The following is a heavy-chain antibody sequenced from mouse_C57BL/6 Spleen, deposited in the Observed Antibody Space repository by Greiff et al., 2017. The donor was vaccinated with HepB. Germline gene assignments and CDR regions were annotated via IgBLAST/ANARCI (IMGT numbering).Heavy chain of an antibody. V-gene: IGHV1-61*01. Sequence: VQLRQPGAELVRPGSSVKLSCKASGYTFTSYWMDWVKQRPGQGLEWIGNIYPSDSETHYNQKFKDKATLTVDKSSSTAYMQLSSLTSEDSAVYYCARNYGPWDYFDYWGQGTTLTVSS. J-gene: IGHJ2*01. CDR3: ARNYGPWDYFDY. D-gene: IGHD1-2*01. CDR2: IYPSDSET. CDR1: GYTFTSYW.